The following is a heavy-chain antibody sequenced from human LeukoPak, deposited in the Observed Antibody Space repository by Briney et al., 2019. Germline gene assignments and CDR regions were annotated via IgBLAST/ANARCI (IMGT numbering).Heavy chain of an antibody. CDR2: ISGSGAST. CDR1: GFSFSNYA. V-gene: IGHV3-23*01. D-gene: IGHD1-26*01. CDR3: AKDVGKWESLHFFDY. J-gene: IGHJ4*02. Sequence: GGSLRLSCVFSGFSFSNYAMSWVRQAPGKGLEWVSSISGSGASTYYADSVTGRFTISRDNSRNTLYLQMNSLRGDDTAVYYCAKDVGKWESLHFFDYWGQGTLVTVSS.